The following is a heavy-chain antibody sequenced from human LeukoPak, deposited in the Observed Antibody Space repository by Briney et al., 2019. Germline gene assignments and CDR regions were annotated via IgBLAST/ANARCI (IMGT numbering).Heavy chain of an antibody. Sequence: KYGESLKLSCKGSGYSFTSYWIGWVRQMPGKGLEWMGIIYPGDSDTRYRPSFQGQVTISADKSISTAYLQWSSLKASDTAMYYCARSRKISYCSSTSCYGPGDYWGQGTLVTVSS. V-gene: IGHV5-51*01. D-gene: IGHD2-2*01. CDR2: IYPGDSDT. CDR3: ARSRKISYCSSTSCYGPGDY. J-gene: IGHJ4*02. CDR1: GYSFTSYW.